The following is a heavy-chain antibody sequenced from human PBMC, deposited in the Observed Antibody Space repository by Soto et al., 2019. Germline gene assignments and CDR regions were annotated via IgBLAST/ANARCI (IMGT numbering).Heavy chain of an antibody. D-gene: IGHD3-22*01. CDR2: ISYDGSNK. CDR1: GFTFSSYA. J-gene: IGHJ4*02. CDR3: ARDSYDSSGYQNEA. V-gene: IGHV3-30-3*01. Sequence: QVQLVESGGGVVQPGRSLRLSCAASGFTFSSYAMHWVRQAPGKGLEWVAVISYDGSNKYYADSVKGRFTISRDNSKNTLYLQMNSLRAEDTAVYYCARDSYDSSGYQNEAWGQGTLVTVSS.